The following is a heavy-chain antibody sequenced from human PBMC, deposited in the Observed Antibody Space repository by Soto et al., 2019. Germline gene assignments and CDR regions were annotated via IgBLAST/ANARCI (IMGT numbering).Heavy chain of an antibody. CDR3: ARGPDHSRDYYDSSGYYDY. V-gene: IGHV4-30-4*01. Sequence: QVQLQESGPGLVKPSQTLSLTCTVSGGSISSGDYYWSWIRQPPGKGLEWIGYIYYSGSTYYNPSLKSRVTISVDTSKNQFSLKLSSVTAADTAVYYCARGPDHSRDYYDSSGYYDYWGQGTLVTVSS. CDR1: GGSISSGDYY. D-gene: IGHD3-22*01. CDR2: IYYSGST. J-gene: IGHJ4*02.